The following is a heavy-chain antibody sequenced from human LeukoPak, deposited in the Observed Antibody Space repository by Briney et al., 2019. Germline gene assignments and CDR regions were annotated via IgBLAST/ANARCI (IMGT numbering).Heavy chain of an antibody. J-gene: IGHJ2*01. CDR2: IYYSGST. CDR3: ARAFRARYFDL. CDR1: GGSITTSSYY. D-gene: IGHD2/OR15-2a*01. Sequence: ASETLSLTCTVSGGSITTSSYYWGWIRQPPGKGLEWIGIIYYSGSTYYNPSLKGRVTISVDTSKNQFSLKLSSVTAADTAVYYCARAFRARYFDLWGRGTLVTVSS. V-gene: IGHV4-39*01.